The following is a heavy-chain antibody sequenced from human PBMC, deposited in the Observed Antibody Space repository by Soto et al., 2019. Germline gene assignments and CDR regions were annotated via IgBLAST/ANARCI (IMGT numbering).Heavy chain of an antibody. D-gene: IGHD3-3*01. V-gene: IGHV4-31*03. J-gene: IGHJ5*02. CDR2: IYYSGST. CDR1: GGSISSGGYY. Sequence: QVQLQESGPGLVKPSQTLSLTCTVSGGSISSGGYYWSWIRQHPGKGLEWIGYIYYSGSTYYNPSRKSRVTISVDTSKNQFSLKLSSVTAADTAVYYCARAVGAEQLTILAWWFDPWGQGTLVTVSS. CDR3: ARAVGAEQLTILAWWFDP.